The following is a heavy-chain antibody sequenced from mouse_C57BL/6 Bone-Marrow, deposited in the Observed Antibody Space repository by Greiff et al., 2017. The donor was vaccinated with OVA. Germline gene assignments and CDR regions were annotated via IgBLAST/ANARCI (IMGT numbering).Heavy chain of an antibody. D-gene: IGHD1-3*01. J-gene: IGHJ1*03. CDR2: IRNKANGYTT. Sequence: EVKVEESGGGLVQPGGSLSLSCAASGFTFTDYYMSWVRQPPGKALEWLGFIRNKANGYTTEYSASVKGRFTISRDNSQSILYLQMNALRAEDSATYYCARYISSRYFDVWGTGTTVTVSS. V-gene: IGHV7-3*01. CDR3: ARYISSRYFDV. CDR1: GFTFTDYY.